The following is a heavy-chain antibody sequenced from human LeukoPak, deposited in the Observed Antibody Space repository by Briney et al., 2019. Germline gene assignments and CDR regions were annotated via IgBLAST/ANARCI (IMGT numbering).Heavy chain of an antibody. Sequence: GGSLRLSCAASGLTVSRNYMSWVRQAPGQGLEWVSIIYSGGSTIYGDSVKGRFTISRDNSKNTLYLQMNSLRAEDPAVYYCAKAWVEQGGMCDYWGQGTAVSVFS. CDR2: IYSGGST. CDR3: AKAWVEQGGMCDY. CDR1: GLTVSRNY. J-gene: IGHJ4*02. D-gene: IGHD1/OR15-1a*01. V-gene: IGHV3-53*01.